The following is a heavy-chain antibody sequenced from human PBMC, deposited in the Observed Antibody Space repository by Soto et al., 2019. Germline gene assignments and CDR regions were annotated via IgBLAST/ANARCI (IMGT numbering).Heavy chain of an antibody. D-gene: IGHD5-12*01. CDR3: ARDPSDIVATSFARGPPYYYYYGMDV. CDR2: IKQDGSEK. V-gene: IGHV3-7*03. CDR1: GFTFSSYW. J-gene: IGHJ6*02. Sequence: PGGSLRLSCAASGFTFSSYWMSWVRQAPGKGLEWVANIKQDGSEKYYVDSVKGRFTISRDNAKNSLYLQMNSLRAEDTAVYYCARDPSDIVATSFARGPPYYYYYGMDVWGQGTTVTVSS.